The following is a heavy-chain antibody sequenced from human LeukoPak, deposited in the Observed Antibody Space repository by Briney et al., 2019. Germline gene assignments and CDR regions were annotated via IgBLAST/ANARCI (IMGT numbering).Heavy chain of an antibody. CDR3: AREFVEMATHTYYFDY. CDR2: ISSSSSYI. J-gene: IGHJ4*02. D-gene: IGHD5-24*01. CDR1: GFTFSSYS. Sequence: KPGGSLTLSCAASGFTFSSYSMNWVRQAPGKGLEWVSSISSSSSYIYYADSVKGRFTISRDNAKNSLYLQMNSLRAEDTAVYYCAREFVEMATHTYYFDYWGQGTLVTVSS. V-gene: IGHV3-21*01.